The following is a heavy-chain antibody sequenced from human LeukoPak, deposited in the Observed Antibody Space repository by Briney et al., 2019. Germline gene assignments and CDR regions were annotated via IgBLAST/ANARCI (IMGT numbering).Heavy chain of an antibody. J-gene: IGHJ1*01. Sequence: GGSLRLSCAASGFTFSSYEMNWVRQAPGKGLEWVSYISSSGGTIYYAASVKGRFTISRDSAKNSLYLQMNSLRAEDTAVYYCARGVRIRLYHHWGQGTLVTVSS. CDR3: ARGVRIRLYHH. D-gene: IGHD3-10*01. CDR2: ISSSGGTI. CDR1: GFTFSSYE. V-gene: IGHV3-48*03.